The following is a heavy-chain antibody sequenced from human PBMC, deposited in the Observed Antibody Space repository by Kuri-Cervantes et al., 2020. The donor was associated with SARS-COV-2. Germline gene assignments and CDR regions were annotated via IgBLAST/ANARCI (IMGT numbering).Heavy chain of an antibody. CDR3: TTTTNFDY. Sequence: QTLSLTCAASGFTFSSYEMNWVRQAPGKGLEWVGFIRSKAYGGTTEYAASVKGRFTISRDDSKSIAYLQMNSLKTEDTAVYYCTTTTNFDYWGQGTLVTVSS. D-gene: IGHD4-17*01. V-gene: IGHV3-49*04. CDR1: GFTFSSYE. CDR2: IRSKAYGGTT. J-gene: IGHJ4*02.